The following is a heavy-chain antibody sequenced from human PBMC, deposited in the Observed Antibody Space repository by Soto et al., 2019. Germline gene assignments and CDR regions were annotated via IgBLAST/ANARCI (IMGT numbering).Heavy chain of an antibody. J-gene: IGHJ4*02. CDR2: IKQDGSEK. Sequence: GGSLRLSCAASGFTFSSYWMSWVRQAPGKGLKWVANIKQDGSEKYYVDSVKGRFTISRDNAKNSLYLQMNSLRAEDTAVYYCARGSEDGDPDYWGQGTLVTVSS. CDR1: GFTFSSYW. V-gene: IGHV3-7*01. CDR3: ARGSEDGDPDY. D-gene: IGHD4-17*01.